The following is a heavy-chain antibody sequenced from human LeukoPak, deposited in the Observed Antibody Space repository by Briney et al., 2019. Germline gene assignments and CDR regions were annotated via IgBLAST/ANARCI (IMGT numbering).Heavy chain of an antibody. D-gene: IGHD2-2*01. Sequence: PGGSLRLSCAASGFTFSSYAMSWVRQAPGKGLEWVSAISGSGGSTYYADSVKVRFTSSRDNSKNTLYLQMNSLRAEGTAVYYCAKDRRYTAMDWFDPWGQGTLVTVSS. CDR2: ISGSGGST. J-gene: IGHJ5*02. CDR3: AKDRRYTAMDWFDP. V-gene: IGHV3-23*01. CDR1: GFTFSSYA.